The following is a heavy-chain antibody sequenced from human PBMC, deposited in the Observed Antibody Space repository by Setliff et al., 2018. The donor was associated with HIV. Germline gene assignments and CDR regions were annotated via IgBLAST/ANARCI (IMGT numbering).Heavy chain of an antibody. V-gene: IGHV4-34*01. Sequence: PSETLSLTCAVYGGSFSGFYWSWIRQPPGKGLEWIGEINHSGSTTYNPSLKSRATISVDTSKNHFSLKLSSVTAADTAVYYCANFLPDTAAAGPRFDYWGQGTLVTVSS. CDR2: INHSGST. CDR1: GGSFSGFY. D-gene: IGHD6-13*01. J-gene: IGHJ4*02. CDR3: ANFLPDTAAAGPRFDY.